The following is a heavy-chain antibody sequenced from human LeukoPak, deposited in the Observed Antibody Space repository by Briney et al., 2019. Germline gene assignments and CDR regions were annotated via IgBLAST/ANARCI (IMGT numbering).Heavy chain of an antibody. CDR2: ISSNGGST. D-gene: IGHD3-10*01. CDR3: ARTEYYGSGTSLFDY. J-gene: IGHJ4*02. V-gene: IGHV3-64*01. CDR1: GFTFSRYT. Sequence: GGSLRLSCAASGFTFSRYTMHWVRQAPGEGLEYVSAISSNGGSTYYANSVKGRFTISRDNSKNTLYLQMGSLRAEDMAVYYCARTEYYGSGTSLFDYWGQGTLVTVSS.